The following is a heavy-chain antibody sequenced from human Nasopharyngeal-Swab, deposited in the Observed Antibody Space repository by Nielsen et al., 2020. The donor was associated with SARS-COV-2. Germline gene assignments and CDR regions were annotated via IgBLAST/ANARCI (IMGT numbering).Heavy chain of an antibody. J-gene: IGHJ3*02. CDR3: AGLRYSYGYNAFDI. CDR2: INHSGST. Sequence: SETLSLTCAVYGGSFSGYYWSWIRQPPGKGLEWIGEINHSGSTNYNPSLKSRVTISVDTSKNQFSLKLSSVTAADTAVYYRAGLRYSYGYNAFDIWGQGTMVTVSS. V-gene: IGHV4-34*01. D-gene: IGHD5-18*01. CDR1: GGSFSGYY.